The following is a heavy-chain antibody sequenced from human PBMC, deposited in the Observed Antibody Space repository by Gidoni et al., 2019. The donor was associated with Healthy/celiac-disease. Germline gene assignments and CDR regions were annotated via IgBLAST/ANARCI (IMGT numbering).Heavy chain of an antibody. D-gene: IGHD4-17*01. Sequence: VQLWVSGGGLVQPGGSLRLSCAASGFTFSSYAMTWVSQAPGKGLEWVSVIRGRGGITYYADSGRGRFTISRDNSKNTLVLQMNSLRAEDAAVYDCATVCYGDFLKDWGQGTLVTVSS. J-gene: IGHJ4*02. CDR1: GFTFSSYA. CDR3: ATVCYGDFLKD. CDR2: IRGRGGIT. V-gene: IGHV3-23*01.